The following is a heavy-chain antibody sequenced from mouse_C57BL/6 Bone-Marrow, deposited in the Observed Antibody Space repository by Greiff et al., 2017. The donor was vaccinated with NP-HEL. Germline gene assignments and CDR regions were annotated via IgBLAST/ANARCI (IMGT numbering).Heavy chain of an antibody. CDR2: IRNKANGYTT. CDR3: ERYPTTVVAHWYFDV. Sequence: EVKLMESGGGFVQPGGSLSLSCAASGFTFTDYYMSWVRQPPGKALEWLGFIRNKANGYTTEYSASVKGRFTIARDNSKSILYLQMKALRAEDSATYYCERYPTTVVAHWYFDVWGTGTTVTVSS. D-gene: IGHD1-1*01. V-gene: IGHV7-3*01. CDR1: GFTFTDYY. J-gene: IGHJ1*03.